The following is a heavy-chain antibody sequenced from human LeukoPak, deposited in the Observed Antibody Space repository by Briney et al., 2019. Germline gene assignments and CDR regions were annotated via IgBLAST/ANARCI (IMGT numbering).Heavy chain of an antibody. Sequence: GRSLTLSCAASGFTFSSYAMHWARHAPGKGLECVAVISYDGSNKYYADSVKGRFTTSRDNSKNTLYLQMNSVRAADTAVYYCASEMATIQTGDYWGQGTLVTVSS. CDR3: ASEMATIQTGDY. V-gene: IGHV3-30-3*01. CDR1: GFTFSSYA. CDR2: ISYDGSNK. D-gene: IGHD5-24*01. J-gene: IGHJ4*02.